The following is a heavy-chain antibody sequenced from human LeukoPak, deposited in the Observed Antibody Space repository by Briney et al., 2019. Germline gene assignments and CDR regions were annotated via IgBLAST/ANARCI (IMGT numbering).Heavy chain of an antibody. CDR3: ARVGTYYDILTGYDY. CDR1: GFTFSSYW. CDR2: IKQDGSEK. V-gene: IGHV3-7*01. J-gene: IGHJ4*02. Sequence: GGSLRLSCAASGFTFSSYWMSWVRQAPGKGLEWVANIKQDGSEKYYVDSVKGRFTISRDNAKNSLYLQMNSLRAEDTAVYYCARVGTYYDILTGYDYWGQGTLVTVSS. D-gene: IGHD3-9*01.